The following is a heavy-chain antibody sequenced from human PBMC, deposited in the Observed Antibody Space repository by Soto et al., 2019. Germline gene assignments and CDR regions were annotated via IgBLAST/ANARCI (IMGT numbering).Heavy chain of an antibody. CDR3: AIMGGSSWYYFDY. CDR2: IYYSGST. CDR1: GGSISSSSYY. J-gene: IGHJ4*02. D-gene: IGHD6-13*01. V-gene: IGHV4-39*07. Sequence: SETLSLTCTVSGGSISSSSYYWGWIRQPPGKGLEWIGSIYYSGSTYYNPSLKSRVTISVDTSKNQFSLKLSSVTAADTAVYSCAIMGGSSWYYFDYWGQGTLVTVSS.